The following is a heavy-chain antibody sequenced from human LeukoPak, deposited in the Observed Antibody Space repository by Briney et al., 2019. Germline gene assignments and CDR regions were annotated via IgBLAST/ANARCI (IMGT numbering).Heavy chain of an antibody. CDR2: IKEDGSEK. D-gene: IGHD5-18*01. CDR1: GFTFSSYG. V-gene: IGHV3-7*03. Sequence: GGSLRLSCAASGFTFSSYGMHWVRQAPGKGLEWVANIKEDGSEKYYVDSVKGRFTISRDNAKNSLYLQMNSLRADDTAVYYCARGGYSYTWPPSYYYGMDVWGQGTTVTASS. CDR3: ARGGYSYTWPPSYYYGMDV. J-gene: IGHJ6*02.